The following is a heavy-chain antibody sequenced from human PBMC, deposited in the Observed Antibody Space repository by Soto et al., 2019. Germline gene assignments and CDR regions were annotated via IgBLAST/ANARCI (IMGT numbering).Heavy chain of an antibody. J-gene: IGHJ4*02. V-gene: IGHV4-39*02. CDR1: VCSIRSSSYY. CDR2: IYYSGST. CDR3: ARPGGSGWFYFDS. Sequence: SETLSLTCTFTVCSIRSSSYYWAWIRQPPGKGLEWIGSIYYSGSTYYNPSLKSRVTISVDTSKNHFSLKLTSVTAADTAVYYCARPGGSGWFYFDSWGQGSQVT. D-gene: IGHD6-13*01.